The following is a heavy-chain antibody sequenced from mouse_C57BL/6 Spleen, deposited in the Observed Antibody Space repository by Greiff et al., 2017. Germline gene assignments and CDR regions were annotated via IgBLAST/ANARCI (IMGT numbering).Heavy chain of an antibody. V-gene: IGHV1-53*01. CDR3: ARLVGGSSGYVDY. D-gene: IGHD3-2*02. J-gene: IGHJ2*01. CDR2: INPSNGGT. CDR1: GYTFTSYW. Sequence: QVQLQQPGTELVKPGASVKLSCKASGYTFTSYWMHWVKQRPGQGLEWIGNINPSNGGTNYNDKFKSKATLTVDKSSSTAYMQLSSLTSEDSAVYYCARLVGGSSGYVDYWGQGTTRTVSS.